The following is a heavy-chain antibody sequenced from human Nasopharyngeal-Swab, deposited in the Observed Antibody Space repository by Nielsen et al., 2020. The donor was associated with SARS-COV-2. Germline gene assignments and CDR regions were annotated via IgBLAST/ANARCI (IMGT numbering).Heavy chain of an antibody. D-gene: IGHD3-16*01. CDR1: GFTFSSYW. CDR3: ARGGGPFSKTYFDY. CDR2: IKQDGSEE. V-gene: IGHV3-7*01. J-gene: IGHJ4*02. Sequence: GESLKISCAASGFTFSSYWMSWVRQAPGKGLEWVANIKQDGSEEYYVDSVKGRFTISRDNSKNTLYLQMNSLRAEDTAVYYCARGGGPFSKTYFDYWGQGTLVTVSS.